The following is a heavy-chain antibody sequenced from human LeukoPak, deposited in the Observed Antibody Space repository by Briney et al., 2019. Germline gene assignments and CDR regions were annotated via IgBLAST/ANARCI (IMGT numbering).Heavy chain of an antibody. Sequence: ASVKVSCKASGYTFTGYYMHWVQQAPGQGLERMGWINPNSGGTNYAQKFQGRVTMTRDTSISTAYMELSRLRSDDTAVYYCASEVSGWTIYWGQGTLVTVSS. CDR3: ASEVSGWTIY. J-gene: IGHJ4*02. CDR2: INPNSGGT. D-gene: IGHD6-19*01. V-gene: IGHV1-2*02. CDR1: GYTFTGYY.